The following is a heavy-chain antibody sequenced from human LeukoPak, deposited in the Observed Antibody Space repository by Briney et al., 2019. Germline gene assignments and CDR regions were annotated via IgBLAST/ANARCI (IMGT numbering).Heavy chain of an antibody. V-gene: IGHV1-18*01. D-gene: IGHD3-10*01. Sequence: ASVKVSCKASGYTFTSYGISWVRQAAGQGLEWMGWISAYNGNTNYAQKLQGRVTMTTDTSTSTAYMELRSLRSDDTAVYYCARVVRGGGSFDYWGQGTLVTVSS. CDR1: GYTFTSYG. CDR2: ISAYNGNT. CDR3: ARVVRGGGSFDY. J-gene: IGHJ4*02.